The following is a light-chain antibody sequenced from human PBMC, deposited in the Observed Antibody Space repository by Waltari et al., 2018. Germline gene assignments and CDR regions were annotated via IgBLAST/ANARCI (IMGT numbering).Light chain of an antibody. CDR1: QSVGVN. V-gene: IGKV3-11*01. J-gene: IGKJ5*01. Sequence: EIVLTQSPATLSLSPGQRGTLSCRASQSVGVNLAWYQQKPGQAPRLLIYDASNRATGIPARFSGSGSGTDFTLTITGLEPEDFAVYYCQQRRTRPSITFGQGTRLEI. CDR3: QQRRTRPSIT. CDR2: DAS.